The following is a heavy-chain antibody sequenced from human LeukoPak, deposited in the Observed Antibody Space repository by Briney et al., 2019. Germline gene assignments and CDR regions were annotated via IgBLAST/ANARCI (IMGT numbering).Heavy chain of an antibody. CDR2: ISGSGGST. D-gene: IGHD5-12*01. CDR3: AKDEGDSGYSGYDSRPSFDY. J-gene: IGHJ4*02. Sequence: PSETLSLTCTVSGGSISSSSYYWGWIRQPPGKGLEWVSAISGSGGSTYYADSVKGRFTISRDNSKNTLYLQMNSLRAEDTAVYYCAKDEGDSGYSGYDSRPSFDYWGQGTLVTVSS. V-gene: IGHV3-23*01. CDR1: GGSISSSSYY.